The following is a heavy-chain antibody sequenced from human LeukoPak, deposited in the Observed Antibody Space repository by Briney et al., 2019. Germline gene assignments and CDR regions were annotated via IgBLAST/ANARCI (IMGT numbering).Heavy chain of an antibody. D-gene: IGHD1-26*01. CDR3: ARDSGSYWYNWFDP. CDR1: GFTFSSYG. V-gene: IGHV3-33*01. CDR2: IWYDGSNK. Sequence: PGRSLRLSCAASGFTFSSYGVHWVRQAPGKGLEWVAVIWYDGSNKYYADSVKGRFTISRDNSKNTLYLQMNSLRAEDTAVYYCARDSGSYWYNWFDPWGQGTLVTVSS. J-gene: IGHJ5*02.